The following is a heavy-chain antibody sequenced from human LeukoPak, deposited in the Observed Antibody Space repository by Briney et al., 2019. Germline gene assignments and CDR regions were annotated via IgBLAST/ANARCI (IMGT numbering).Heavy chain of an antibody. V-gene: IGHV1-3*01. D-gene: IGHD3-10*01. CDR3: ARDMSPWFGESKDSILDY. Sequence: ASVKVSCKASGYTFTSYAMHWVRQAPGQRLEWMGWINAGNGNTKYSQKFQGRVTITRDTSASTAYMELSSLRSEDTAVYYCARDMSPWFGESKDSILDYWGQGTLVTVSS. J-gene: IGHJ4*02. CDR1: GYTFTSYA. CDR2: INAGNGNT.